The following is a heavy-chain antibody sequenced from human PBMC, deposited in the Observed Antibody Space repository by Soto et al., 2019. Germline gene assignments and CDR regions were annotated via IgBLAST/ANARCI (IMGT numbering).Heavy chain of an antibody. D-gene: IGHD3-22*01. CDR3: ARDPADNSGHLGS. CDR1: GFTVSGNY. J-gene: IGHJ4*02. V-gene: IGHV3-66*01. Sequence: EVQLVESGGGLVQPGGSLRLSCAASGFTVSGNYMNWVRQAPGKGLEWVSVIYSGGDTYYADSVRGRFTISRDISKNTLYLQMSSLRAEDTAVYYCARDPADNSGHLGSWGQGTLVTVSS. CDR2: IYSGGDT.